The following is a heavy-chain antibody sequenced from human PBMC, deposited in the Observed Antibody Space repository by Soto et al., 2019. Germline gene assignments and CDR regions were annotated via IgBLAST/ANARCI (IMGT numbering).Heavy chain of an antibody. CDR3: ARDLARVHGDYVGY. J-gene: IGHJ4*02. CDR1: GFTFSSYW. CDR2: IKQDGSEK. Sequence: GGSLRLSCAAPGFTFSSYWMSWVRQAPGKGLEWVANIKQDGSEKYYVDSVKGRFTISRDNAKNSLYLQMNSLRAEDTAVYYCARDLARVHGDYVGYWCQGTLVTVSS. D-gene: IGHD1-1*01. V-gene: IGHV3-7*01.